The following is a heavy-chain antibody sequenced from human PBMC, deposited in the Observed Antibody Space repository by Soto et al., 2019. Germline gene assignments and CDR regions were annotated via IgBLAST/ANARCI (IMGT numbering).Heavy chain of an antibody. D-gene: IGHD3-10*01. CDR1: GGSISSYY. V-gene: IGHV4-59*08. Sequence: QVQLQESGPGLVKPSETLSLTCTVSGGSISSYYWSWIRQPPGKGLEWIGYIYYSGSTNYNPSLRTRVSLSVDTSKNQFSRKVSSVTAADTAVYCCARRYGGAFDIWGQGTMVTVSS. CDR2: IYYSGST. CDR3: ARRYGGAFDI. J-gene: IGHJ3*02.